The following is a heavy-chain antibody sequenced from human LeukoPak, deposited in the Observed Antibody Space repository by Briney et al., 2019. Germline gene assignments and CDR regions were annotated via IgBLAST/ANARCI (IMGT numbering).Heavy chain of an antibody. CDR1: GGSISGSSYY. D-gene: IGHD1-1*01. CDR2: VYYSGST. Sequence: PSETLSLTCTVSGGSISGSSYYWGWIRQPPGKGLQWIGSVYYSGSTYYNLSLKSRVTISVDTSKNQFSLKLTSVTAADTAVYYCARTDTTGTRLFDYWGQGTLVTVSS. V-gene: IGHV4-39*01. J-gene: IGHJ4*02. CDR3: ARTDTTGTRLFDY.